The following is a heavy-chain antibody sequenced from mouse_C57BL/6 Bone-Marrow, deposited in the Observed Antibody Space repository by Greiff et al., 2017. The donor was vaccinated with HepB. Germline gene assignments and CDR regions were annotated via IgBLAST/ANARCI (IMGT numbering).Heavy chain of an antibody. D-gene: IGHD1-1*01. CDR2: ISDGGSYT. J-gene: IGHJ4*01. Sequence: DVHLVESGGGLVKPGGSLKLSCAASGFTFSSYAMSWVRQTPEKRLEWVATISDGGSYTYYPDNVKGRFTISRDNAKNNLYLQMSHLKSEDTAMYYCASTYYGSSYDYAMDYWGQGTSVTVSS. CDR1: GFTFSSYA. CDR3: ASTYYGSSYDYAMDY. V-gene: IGHV5-4*01.